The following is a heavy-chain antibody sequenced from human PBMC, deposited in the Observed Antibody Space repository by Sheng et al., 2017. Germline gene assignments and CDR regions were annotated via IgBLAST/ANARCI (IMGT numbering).Heavy chain of an antibody. Sequence: DVQLVESGGGVVRPGGSLRVSCAASGFNFGDYGMSWVRQSPGKGLEWVSGINWNGGSTGYADSVKGRFTISRDNAKNSLYLQMNSLRAEDTAFYYCAKDVDGNYLHNFDLWGQGTLVIVSS. D-gene: IGHD4-17*01. CDR2: INWNGGST. V-gene: IGHV3-20*04. CDR3: AKDVDGNYLHNFDL. CDR1: GFNFGDYG. J-gene: IGHJ4*02.